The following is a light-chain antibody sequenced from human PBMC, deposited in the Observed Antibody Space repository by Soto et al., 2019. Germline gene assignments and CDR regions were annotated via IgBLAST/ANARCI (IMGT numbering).Light chain of an antibody. V-gene: IGLV2-14*03. CDR1: SSDVGVYNY. Sequence: QSALTQPASVSGSPGQSITISCTGTSSDVGVYNYVSWYQHHPGKAPKLLIYDVSNRPSGISNRFSGSKSDNTASLTISGLQPEDEADYYCSSYTTSNTRQIVFGTGTKLTVL. J-gene: IGLJ1*01. CDR2: DVS. CDR3: SSYTTSNTRQIV.